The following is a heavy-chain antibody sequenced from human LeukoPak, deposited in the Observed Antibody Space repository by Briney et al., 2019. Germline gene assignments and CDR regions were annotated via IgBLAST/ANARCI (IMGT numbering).Heavy chain of an antibody. D-gene: IGHD4-17*01. CDR2: IYYSGSI. V-gene: IGHV4-39*01. J-gene: IGHJ6*02. CDR3: ATSYGDYLYYYYGMDV. Sequence: PSETLSHTCTVSGGSISSSSYYWGWIRQPPGKGLEWIGSIYYSGSIYYNPSLKSRVTISVDTSKNQFSLKLSSVTAADTAVYYCATSYGDYLYYYYGMDVWGQGTTVTVSS. CDR1: GGSISSSSYY.